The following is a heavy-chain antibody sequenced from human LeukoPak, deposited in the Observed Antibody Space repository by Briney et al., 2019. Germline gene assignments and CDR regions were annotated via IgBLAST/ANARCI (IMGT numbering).Heavy chain of an antibody. CDR2: INHRTNT. J-gene: IGHJ4*02. CDR1: GGSFSGYY. CDR3: ARGAWNDDYGDYDLDY. D-gene: IGHD4-17*01. Sequence: SETLSLTCAVYGGSFSGYYWSWIRQPPGKGLEWIGEINHRTNTNYNPSLKRRVTISVDTSKNQFSLKVRSAIAADTAVYYCARGAWNDDYGDYDLDYWGQGALVTVSS. V-gene: IGHV4-34*01.